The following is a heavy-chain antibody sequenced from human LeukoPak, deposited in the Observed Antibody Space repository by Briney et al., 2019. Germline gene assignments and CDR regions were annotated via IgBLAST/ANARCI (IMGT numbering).Heavy chain of an antibody. D-gene: IGHD6-13*01. J-gene: IGHJ4*02. V-gene: IGHV4-59*08. CDR2: IYYSGST. CDR1: GXSISSYY. Sequence: SETLSLTCTVSGXSISSYYWSWIRQPPGKGLEWIGYIYYSGSTNYNPSLKSRVTISVDTSKNQFSLKLSSVTAADTAVYYCARLLAAAGTLHFDYWGQGTLVTVSS. CDR3: ARLLAAAGTLHFDY.